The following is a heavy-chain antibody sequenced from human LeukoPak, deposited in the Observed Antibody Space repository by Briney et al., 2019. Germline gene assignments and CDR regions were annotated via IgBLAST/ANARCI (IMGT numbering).Heavy chain of an antibody. CDR2: ISSSSSYI. Sequence: GGSLRLSCAASGFTFSSYSMNWVRQAPGKGLEWVSSISSSSSYIYYADSVKGRFTISRDNAKNSLYLQMNSLRAEDTAVYYCARDRPSTMVRGVPDYWGQGTLVTVSS. CDR1: GFTFSSYS. J-gene: IGHJ4*02. CDR3: ARDRPSTMVRGVPDY. V-gene: IGHV3-21*01. D-gene: IGHD3-10*01.